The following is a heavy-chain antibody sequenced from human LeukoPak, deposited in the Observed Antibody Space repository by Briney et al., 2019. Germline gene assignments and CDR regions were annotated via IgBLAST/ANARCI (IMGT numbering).Heavy chain of an antibody. D-gene: IGHD6-13*01. V-gene: IGHV5-51*01. J-gene: IGHJ4*02. Sequence: GEPLKISCKGSGYSFTSYWIGWVRQMPGKGLEWMGIIYPGDSDTRYSPSFQGQVTISADKSISTAYLQWSSLKASDTAMYYCARHFDSSSWLFDCWGQGTLVTVSS. CDR1: GYSFTSYW. CDR3: ARHFDSSSWLFDC. CDR2: IYPGDSDT.